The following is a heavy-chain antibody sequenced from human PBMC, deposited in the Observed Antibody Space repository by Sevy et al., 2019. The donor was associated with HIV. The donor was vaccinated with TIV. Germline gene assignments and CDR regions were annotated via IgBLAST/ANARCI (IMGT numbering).Heavy chain of an antibody. D-gene: IGHD6-13*01. CDR3: AKGGQYGSSWYEC. CDR2: ISGTGYST. J-gene: IGHJ5*01. V-gene: IGHV3-23*01. Sequence: GGSLRLSCAASGFTFSTYAMSWVRQAPGKGLEWVSSISGTGYSTYYADSLKGRFTVSRDNSKNRLYLQMNGLRVEDTAVYYWAKGGQYGSSWYECWGQGALVTVSS. CDR1: GFTFSTYA.